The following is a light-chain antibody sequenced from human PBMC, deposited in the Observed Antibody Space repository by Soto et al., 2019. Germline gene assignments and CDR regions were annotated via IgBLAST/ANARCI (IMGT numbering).Light chain of an antibody. CDR3: QHYRTS. J-gene: IGKJ4*01. CDR1: QSVSSSY. Sequence: EIVLTQSPGTLSLSPGERATLSCRASQSVSSSYLAWYQQKPGQPPRLLIFGASSRATGIPDRFTGSGSGTDFTLTIISLEPEDFAVYSCQHYRTSFGGGTKVEIK. CDR2: GAS. V-gene: IGKV3-20*01.